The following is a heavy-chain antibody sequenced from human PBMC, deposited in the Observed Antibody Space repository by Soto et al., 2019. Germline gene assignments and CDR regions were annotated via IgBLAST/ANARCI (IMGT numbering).Heavy chain of an antibody. Sequence: QVQLQQWGAGPLRPLETLSLTCGVSGGSFSGHYWAWIRQSPGKGLEWIGEINDRGSINYNPSLKRRVRISVDTSKNHYSLNLRSVTAADTAVYYCARESHDILTGPPWVWYFDLWGRGTLVTVSS. CDR1: GGSFSGHY. D-gene: IGHD3-9*01. CDR2: INDRGSI. J-gene: IGHJ2*01. V-gene: IGHV4-34*01. CDR3: ARESHDILTGPPWVWYFDL.